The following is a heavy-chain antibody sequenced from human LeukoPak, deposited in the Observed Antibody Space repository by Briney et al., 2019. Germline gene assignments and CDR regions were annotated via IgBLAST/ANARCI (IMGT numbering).Heavy chain of an antibody. V-gene: IGHV3-23*01. D-gene: IGHD3-10*01. CDR2: ISGSGINT. J-gene: IGHJ4*02. CDR1: GFTFRNHA. CDR3: ARDSRYYGSGGPDY. Sequence: GGSLRLSCAASGFTFRNHAVSWVRQAPGKGLEWVSAISGSGINTYYADSVKGRFTISRDNSKNSLYLQMNSLRAEDTAVYYCARDSRYYGSGGPDYWGQGTLVTVSS.